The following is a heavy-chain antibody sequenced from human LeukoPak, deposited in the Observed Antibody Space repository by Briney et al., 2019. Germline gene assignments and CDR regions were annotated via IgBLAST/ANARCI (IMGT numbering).Heavy chain of an antibody. CDR1: GGSISSYY. D-gene: IGHD3-10*01. CDR3: ARVEGYYGSGSYLDP. J-gene: IGHJ5*02. V-gene: IGHV4-59*01. CDR2: IYYSGST. Sequence: PSETLSLTCIVSGGSISSYYWSWIRQPPGKGLKWIGYIYYSGSTNYNPSLKSRVTISVDTSKNHFSLKLSSVTAADTAVYYCARVEGYYGSGSYLDPWGQGTLVTVSS.